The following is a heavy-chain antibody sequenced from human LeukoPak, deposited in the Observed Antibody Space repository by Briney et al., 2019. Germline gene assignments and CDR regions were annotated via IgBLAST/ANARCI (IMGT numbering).Heavy chain of an antibody. CDR3: AREPITTLRGYYYSYLDV. Sequence: GALRLSCAASGFTFSSYGMHWVRQAPGKGLEWVAFIRYDGSNKYYADSVKGRFTISRDNSKNTLYLQMNSLRSDDTALYYCAREPITTLRGYYYSYLDVWGKGTTLTISS. J-gene: IGHJ6*03. CDR2: IRYDGSNK. V-gene: IGHV3-30*02. CDR1: GFTFSSYG. D-gene: IGHD3-10*01.